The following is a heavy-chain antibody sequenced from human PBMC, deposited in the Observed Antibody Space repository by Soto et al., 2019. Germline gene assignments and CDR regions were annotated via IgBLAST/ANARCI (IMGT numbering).Heavy chain of an antibody. D-gene: IGHD3-9*01. V-gene: IGHV3-30*18. Sequence: GGSLRLSCAASGFTFSSYGMHWVRQAPGKGLEWVAVISYDGSNKYYADSVKGRFTISRDNSTNTLYLQMNSLRAEDTAVYYCAKSYYDILTGLVYYYGMDVWGQGTRVTVSS. CDR1: GFTFSSYG. J-gene: IGHJ6*02. CDR2: ISYDGSNK. CDR3: AKSYYDILTGLVYYYGMDV.